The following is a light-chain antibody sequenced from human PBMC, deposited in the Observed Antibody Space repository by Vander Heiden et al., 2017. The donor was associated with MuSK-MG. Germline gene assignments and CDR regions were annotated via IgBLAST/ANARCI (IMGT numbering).Light chain of an antibody. CDR2: WAS. Sequence: DILITQSPDPLSVSLGERATLNLTSSQSVLYISNPNICLTRYQQQPAQPPKLLIFWASTRESGVPERFSGSGSRRDFTLTVSSLQAEDVAVYYCQKYYSTPQWTFGQGTKVEIK. CDR1: QSVLYISNPNIC. V-gene: IGKV4-1*01. CDR3: QKYYSTPQWT. J-gene: IGKJ1*01.